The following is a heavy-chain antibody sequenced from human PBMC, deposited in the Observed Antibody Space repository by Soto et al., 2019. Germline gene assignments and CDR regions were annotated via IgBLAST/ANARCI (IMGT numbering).Heavy chain of an antibody. Sequence: SVKVSCKASGGTFSSYAISWVRQAPGQGLEWMGGIIPIFGTANYAQKFQGRVTITADESTSTAYMELSSLRSEDTAVYYCARDEGTGTTGYYGMDVWGQGTTVTVSS. D-gene: IGHD1-1*01. CDR1: GGTFSSYA. CDR2: IIPIFGTA. V-gene: IGHV1-69*13. CDR3: ARDEGTGTTGYYGMDV. J-gene: IGHJ6*02.